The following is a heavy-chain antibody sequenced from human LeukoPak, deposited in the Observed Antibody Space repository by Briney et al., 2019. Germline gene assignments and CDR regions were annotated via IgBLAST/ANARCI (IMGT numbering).Heavy chain of an antibody. D-gene: IGHD2-8*01. CDR2: ISAGASRT. J-gene: IGHJ4*02. V-gene: IGHV3-23*01. CDR1: GFTFRNYA. CDR3: AKYATRETFFGDY. Sequence: GGSLRLSCAASGFTFRNYAMAWVRQAPGKGLEWVSGISAGASRTYYTDSVRGRFTTSRDNSENTLYLQMNSLRAEDTAVYYCAKYATRETFFGDYWGQGTLIAVSS.